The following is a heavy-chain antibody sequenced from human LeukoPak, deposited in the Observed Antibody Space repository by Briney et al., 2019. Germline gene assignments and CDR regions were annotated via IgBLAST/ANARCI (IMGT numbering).Heavy chain of an antibody. D-gene: IGHD4-17*01. V-gene: IGHV3-7*01. CDR2: IKKDGSEK. CDR3: ARARYGDYSYGDAFDI. CDR1: GFTFSSYW. Sequence: GGSLRLSCAASGFTFSSYWMSWVRQAPGKGLEWVANIKKDGSEKYYVDSVKGRFTISRDNAKTSLYLQMNSLRAEDTAVYYCARARYGDYSYGDAFDIWGQGTMVTVSS. J-gene: IGHJ3*02.